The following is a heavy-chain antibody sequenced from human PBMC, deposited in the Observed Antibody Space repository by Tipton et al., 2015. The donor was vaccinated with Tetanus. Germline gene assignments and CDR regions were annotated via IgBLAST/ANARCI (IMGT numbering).Heavy chain of an antibody. CDR1: GITSNNYA. Sequence: QVQLVQSGAEVKKPGSSVTVSCKASGITSNNYAITWVRQAPGQGLEWMGRTIPILGVTQYTQKFQGRVAISADKSTKTIYMEIRSLQSEDTAVYYCAREEGFFDPWGQGTLVTVSS. D-gene: IGHD2/OR15-2a*01. J-gene: IGHJ5*02. V-gene: IGHV1-69*09. CDR3: AREEGFFDP. CDR2: TIPILGVT.